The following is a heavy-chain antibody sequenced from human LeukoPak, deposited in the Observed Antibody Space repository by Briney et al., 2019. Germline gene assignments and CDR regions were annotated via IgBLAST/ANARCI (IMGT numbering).Heavy chain of an antibody. CDR1: GGTLSSYA. D-gene: IGHD3-3*01. Sequence: SVKVSCKASGGTLSSYAISWVRQAPGQGLEWMGRIIPIFGTANYAQKFQGRVTITTDESTSTAYMELSSLRSEDTAVYYCARGVLVLRFLEWADYYMDVWGKGTTVTVSS. CDR2: IIPIFGTA. CDR3: ARGVLVLRFLEWADYYMDV. J-gene: IGHJ6*03. V-gene: IGHV1-69*05.